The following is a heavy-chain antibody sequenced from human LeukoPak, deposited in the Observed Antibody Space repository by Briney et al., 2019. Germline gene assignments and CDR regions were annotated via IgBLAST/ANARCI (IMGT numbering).Heavy chain of an antibody. Sequence: SVKVSCTASGGTFSSYAISWVRQAPGQGLEWMGGIIPIFGTANYAQKFQGRVTITADESTSTAYMELSSLRSEDTAVYYCAREWNYDFWSGYQDHWGQGTLVTVSS. CDR3: AREWNYDFWSGYQDH. D-gene: IGHD3-3*01. V-gene: IGHV1-69*13. J-gene: IGHJ4*02. CDR1: GGTFSSYA. CDR2: IIPIFGTA.